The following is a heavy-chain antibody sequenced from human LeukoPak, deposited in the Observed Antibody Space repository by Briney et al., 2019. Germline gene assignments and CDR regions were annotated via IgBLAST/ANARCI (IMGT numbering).Heavy chain of an antibody. V-gene: IGHV3-74*01. J-gene: IGHJ4*01. D-gene: IGHD2-15*01. CDR3: AKADASGYCSGGSCYSKGIDY. CDR1: GFTFSNYW. Sequence: GGSLRLSCAASGFTFSNYWMHWVRQAPGEGLVWLSGITPDGSGTRYVDSVKGRFTISRDNAKNILYLQMNSLRAEDTALYYCAKADASGYCSGGSCYSKGIDYWGHGTLVTVSS. CDR2: ITPDGSGT.